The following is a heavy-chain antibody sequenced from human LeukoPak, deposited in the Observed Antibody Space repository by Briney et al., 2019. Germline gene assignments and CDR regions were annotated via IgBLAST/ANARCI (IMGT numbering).Heavy chain of an antibody. CDR1: GGSISSGGYY. J-gene: IGHJ4*02. D-gene: IGHD2-15*01. V-gene: IGHV4-31*03. CDR2: IYYSGST. CDR3: ARDGYCSGGSCYSVVHY. Sequence: SETLSLTCTVSGGSISSGGYYWSWIRQHPGKGLEWIGYIYYSGSTYYNPSLKSRVTISVDTSKNQFPLKLSSVTAADTAVYYCARDGYCSGGSCYSVVHYWGQGTLVTVSS.